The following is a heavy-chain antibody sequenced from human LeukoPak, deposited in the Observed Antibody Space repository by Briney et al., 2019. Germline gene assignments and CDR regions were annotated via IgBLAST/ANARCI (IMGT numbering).Heavy chain of an antibody. J-gene: IGHJ4*02. CDR3: ARPASGYYDSSGYYSAPFDY. V-gene: IGHV3-48*03. D-gene: IGHD3-22*01. Sequence: GGSLRLSCAASGFTFSSYEMNWVRQAPGKGLEWVSYISSSGSTIYYADSVKDRFTISRDNAKNSLYLQMNSLRAEDTAVYYCARPASGYYDSSGYYSAPFDYWGQGTLVTVSS. CDR2: ISSSGSTI. CDR1: GFTFSSYE.